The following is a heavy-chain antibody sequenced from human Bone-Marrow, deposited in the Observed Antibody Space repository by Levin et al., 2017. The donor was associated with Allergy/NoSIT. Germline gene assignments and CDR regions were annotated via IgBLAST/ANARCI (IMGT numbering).Heavy chain of an antibody. CDR3: ARGTKGDVLLWFGGLRRNYFDY. V-gene: IGHV4-34*01. J-gene: IGHJ4*02. CDR1: GGSFSGYY. D-gene: IGHD3-10*01. Sequence: SETLSLTCAVYGGSFSGYYWSWIRQPPGKGLEWIGEINHSGSTNYNPSLKSRVTISVDTSKNQFSLKLSSVTAADTAVYYCARGTKGDVLLWFGGLRRNYFDYWGQGTLVTVSS. CDR2: INHSGST.